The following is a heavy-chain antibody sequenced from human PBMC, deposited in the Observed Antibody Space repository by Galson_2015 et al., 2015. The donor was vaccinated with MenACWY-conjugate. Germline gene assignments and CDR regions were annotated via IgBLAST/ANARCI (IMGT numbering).Heavy chain of an antibody. D-gene: IGHD3-10*01. CDR2: ISGSGGIT. V-gene: IGHV3-23*01. CDR1: GFTFSSYA. Sequence: SLRLCCAASGFTFSSYAMNWVRQAPGKGLEWVSVISGSGGITYYADSVKGRFTISRDNSKNTLYLQMNNLRAEDTALYYCAKRGVYGSGTYFTNIWFDPWGQGTLVTVSS. CDR3: AKRGVYGSGTYFTNIWFDP. J-gene: IGHJ5*02.